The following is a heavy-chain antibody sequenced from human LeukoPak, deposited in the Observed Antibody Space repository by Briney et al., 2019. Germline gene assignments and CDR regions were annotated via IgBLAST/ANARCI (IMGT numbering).Heavy chain of an antibody. CDR2: ISTSSSYI. J-gene: IGHJ4*02. V-gene: IGHV3-21*04. Sequence: GGSLRLSCAASGFTFSSNSMNWVRQAPGKGLEWVSFISTSSSYIYYADSVKGRFTISRDNSKSTLSLQMNSLRAEDTAIYYCATYRQVLLPFESWGQGTLVTVSS. CDR3: ATYRQVLLPFES. D-gene: IGHD2-8*02. CDR1: GFTFSSNS.